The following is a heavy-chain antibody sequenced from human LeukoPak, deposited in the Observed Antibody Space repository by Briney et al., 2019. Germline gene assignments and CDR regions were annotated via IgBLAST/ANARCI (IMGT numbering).Heavy chain of an antibody. CDR1: GGSISSYY. Sequence: SETLSLTCTVSGGSISSYYWSWIRQPAGKGLEWIGSIYYSGSTYYNPSLKSRVTISVDTSKNQFSLKLSSVTAADTAVYYCARVRGDTAMDYYMDVWGKGTTVTVSS. V-gene: IGHV4-59*05. J-gene: IGHJ6*03. CDR2: IYYSGST. CDR3: ARVRGDTAMDYYMDV. D-gene: IGHD5-18*01.